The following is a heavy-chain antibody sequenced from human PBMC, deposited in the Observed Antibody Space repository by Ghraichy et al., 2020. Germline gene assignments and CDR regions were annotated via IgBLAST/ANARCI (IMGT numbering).Heavy chain of an antibody. CDR2: IYTSGST. CDR3: ARDYGYDILTGYYRGAFDI. J-gene: IGHJ3*02. Sequence: SETLSLTCTVSGGSISSYYWSWIRQPAGKGLEWIGRIYTSGSTNYNPSLKSRVTMSVDTSKKQFSLKLSSVTAADTAVYYCARDYGYDILTGYYRGAFDIWGQGTMVTVSS. D-gene: IGHD3-9*01. CDR1: GGSISSYY. V-gene: IGHV4-4*07.